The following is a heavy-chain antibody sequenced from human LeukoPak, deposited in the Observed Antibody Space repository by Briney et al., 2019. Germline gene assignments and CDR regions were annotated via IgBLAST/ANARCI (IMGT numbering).Heavy chain of an antibody. CDR3: AKDDSPSWYYFDY. D-gene: IGHD6-13*01. V-gene: IGHV3-30*02. J-gene: IGHJ4*02. Sequence: SGGSLRLSCAASRFTFSSYGMHWVRQAPGKGLQWVAYIRYDGSNQYYADSAKGRFTISRDNSKNTLYLQMNSLRSEDTAVYYCAKDDSPSWYYFDYWGQGTLVTVSS. CDR1: RFTFSSYG. CDR2: IRYDGSNQ.